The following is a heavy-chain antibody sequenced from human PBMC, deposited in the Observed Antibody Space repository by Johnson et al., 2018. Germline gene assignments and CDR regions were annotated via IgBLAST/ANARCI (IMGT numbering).Heavy chain of an antibody. CDR3: ARGNYNDPNDI. V-gene: IGHV3-11*04. J-gene: IGHJ3*02. Sequence: QVQLVQSGGGLVKPGGSLRLSCEASRFTFSDYYMSWIRQAPGKGLEWLSYISSSGTMKYYVDSLKGRFTIARDNAKKSLSLQISSLRVEDPALYYCARGNYNDPNDIWGQGTMVTVSS. D-gene: IGHD3-10*01. CDR1: RFTFSDYY. CDR2: ISSSGTMK.